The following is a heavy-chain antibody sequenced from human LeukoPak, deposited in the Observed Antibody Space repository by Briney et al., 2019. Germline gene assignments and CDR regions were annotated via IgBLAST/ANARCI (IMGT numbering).Heavy chain of an antibody. Sequence: GGSLRLSCAPSGFTFSRYWMTWVRQTPEKGLEWVASIKDDGRQKYYVDSVKGRFTVSRDNAKNSAYLQMDSLRAEDTALYYCARDARRGFDTWGQGTLATVSS. CDR1: GFTFSRYW. D-gene: IGHD3-9*01. V-gene: IGHV3-7*01. J-gene: IGHJ4*02. CDR2: IKDDGRQK. CDR3: ARDARRGFDT.